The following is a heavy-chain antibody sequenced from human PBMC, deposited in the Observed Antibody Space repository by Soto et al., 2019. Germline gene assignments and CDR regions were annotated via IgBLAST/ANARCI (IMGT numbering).Heavy chain of an antibody. CDR3: ARESPYYGFDY. CDR1: GGSVSSGTYY. V-gene: IGHV4-61*01. CDR2: ISYSGST. Sequence: QVQLQESGPGLVKPSETLSLTCTVSGGSVSSGTYYWSWIRQPPGKGLEWIGYISYSGSTNYNPSLKSRVTISVDTSKNQFSLKMTSVTAADRAVYYCARESPYYGFDYWGQGNLVTVSS. D-gene: IGHD3-22*01. J-gene: IGHJ4*02.